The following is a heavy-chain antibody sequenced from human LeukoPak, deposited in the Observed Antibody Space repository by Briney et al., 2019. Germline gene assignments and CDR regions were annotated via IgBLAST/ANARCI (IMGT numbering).Heavy chain of an antibody. D-gene: IGHD1-26*01. CDR1: GYTLTELS. CDR3: ARPGTLGYSGSYYYFDY. J-gene: IGHJ4*02. V-gene: IGHV1-24*01. Sequence: GASVKVSCKVSGYTLTELSMHWVRQAPGKGLEWMGGFDPEDGETIYAQKFQGRVTMTEDTSTDTAYMELSRLRSDDTAVYYCARPGTLGYSGSYYYFDYWGQGTLVTVSS. CDR2: FDPEDGET.